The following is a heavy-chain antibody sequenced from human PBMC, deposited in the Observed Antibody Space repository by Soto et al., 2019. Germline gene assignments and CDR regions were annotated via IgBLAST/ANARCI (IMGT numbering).Heavy chain of an antibody. CDR2: ISAYNGNT. CDR3: VGAAQPYYFDY. J-gene: IGHJ4*02. CDR1: GYTFTSYG. Sequence: QVQLVQSGAEVKKPGASVKVSCKASGYTFTSYGISWVRQAPGQGLEWMGWISAYNGNTNYAQKLQGRVTMNTDTSTSTDYMELRSLRSDDTAVYYCVGAAQPYYFDYWGQGTLVTVSS. V-gene: IGHV1-18*01.